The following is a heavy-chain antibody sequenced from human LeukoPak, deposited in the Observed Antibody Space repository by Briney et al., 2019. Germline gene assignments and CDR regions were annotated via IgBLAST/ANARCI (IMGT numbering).Heavy chain of an antibody. J-gene: IGHJ3*02. Sequence: SETLSLTCAVYGGSFSGYYWSWIRQPPGKGLEWIGEINHSGSTNYNPSLKSRVTISVDTSKNQFSLKLSSVTAADTAVYYCARGPPIVVVTASISCAFDIWGQGTMVTVSS. CDR3: ARGPPIVVVTASISCAFDI. CDR1: GGSFSGYY. D-gene: IGHD2-21*02. CDR2: INHSGST. V-gene: IGHV4-34*01.